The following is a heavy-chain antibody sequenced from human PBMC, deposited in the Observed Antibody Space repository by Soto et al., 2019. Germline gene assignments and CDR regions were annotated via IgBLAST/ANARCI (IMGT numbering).Heavy chain of an antibody. CDR3: TRWNGYGDL. CDR1: GFSFSTYG. J-gene: IGHJ5*02. V-gene: IGHV3-23*01. D-gene: IGHD1-1*01. CDR2: VSGGSGVT. Sequence: EMQLLESGGGLVQPGGSLRLSCVVSGFSFSTYGVTWVRQAPGKGLEWVCGVSGGSGVTHYTDSVKGRFTISGDDSKNTVYLEMHSLRGEDTAVYYCTRWNGYGDLWGQGTLVTVSS.